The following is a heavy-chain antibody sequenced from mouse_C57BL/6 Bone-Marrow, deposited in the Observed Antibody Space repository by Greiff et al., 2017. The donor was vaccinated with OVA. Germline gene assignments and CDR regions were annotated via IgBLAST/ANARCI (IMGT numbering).Heavy chain of an antibody. CDR1: GYAFSSSW. V-gene: IGHV1-82*01. D-gene: IGHD1-1*01. CDR2: IYPGDGDT. CDR3: AREAVVVCDY. J-gene: IGHJ2*01. Sequence: QVQLQQSGPELVKPGASVKISCKASGYAFSSSWMNWVKQRPGKGLEWIGRIYPGDGDTNYNGKFKGKATLTADKSSSTAYMQLSSLTSEDSAVYFCAREAVVVCDYWGQGTTLTVSS.